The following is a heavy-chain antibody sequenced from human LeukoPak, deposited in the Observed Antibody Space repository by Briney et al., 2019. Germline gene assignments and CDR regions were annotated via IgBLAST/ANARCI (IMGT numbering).Heavy chain of an antibody. V-gene: IGHV1-18*01. CDR3: GRDLLGCSGGACYSSDY. D-gene: IGHD2-15*01. CDR2: VSGDSTNT. Sequence: ASVKVSCKASGYTFINYGITWVRQAPGQGLEWMGWVSGDSTNTNLAQRFQDRVTMTTDTSTNTAYMELRSLTSDDTAVYYCGRDLLGCSGGACYSSDYWGRGTLVTVSS. CDR1: GYTFINYG. J-gene: IGHJ4*02.